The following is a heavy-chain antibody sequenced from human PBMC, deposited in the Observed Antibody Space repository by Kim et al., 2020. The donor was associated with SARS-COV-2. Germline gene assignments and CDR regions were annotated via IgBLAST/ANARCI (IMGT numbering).Heavy chain of an antibody. Sequence: GGSLRLSCAASGFTFSSYGIHWVRQAPGKGLEWVAVISYDGSNKYYADSVKGRFTISRDNSKNTLYLQMNSLRAEDTAVYYCAKDRRWNGGNFYYYYYGMDVWGQGTTVTVSS. CDR1: GFTFSSYG. V-gene: IGHV3-30*18. D-gene: IGHD2-21*02. CDR3: AKDRRWNGGNFYYYYYGMDV. J-gene: IGHJ6*02. CDR2: ISYDGSNK.